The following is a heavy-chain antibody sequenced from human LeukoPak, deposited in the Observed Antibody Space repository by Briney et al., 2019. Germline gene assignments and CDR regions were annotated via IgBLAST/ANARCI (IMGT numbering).Heavy chain of an antibody. CDR2: IDSDGSST. CDR1: GFTFSSFW. Sequence: GGSLRLSCTASGFTFSSFWMHWVRQAPGKGPVWVSRIDSDGSSTTYADSVKGRFTISRDNAKNTLYLQMNSLRAEDTAVYYCARDNYGAYDYWGQGTLVTVSS. D-gene: IGHD4-17*01. CDR3: ARDNYGAYDY. V-gene: IGHV3-74*01. J-gene: IGHJ4*02.